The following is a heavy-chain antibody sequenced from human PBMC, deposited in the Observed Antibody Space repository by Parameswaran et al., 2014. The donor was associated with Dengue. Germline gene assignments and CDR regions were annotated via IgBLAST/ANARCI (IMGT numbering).Heavy chain of an antibody. CDR3: ARHGAGGTIFGVVISPIRKPSLDY. CDR1: GGSISSSSYY. CDR2: IYYSGST. J-gene: IGHJ4*02. V-gene: IGHV4-39*01. D-gene: IGHD3-3*01. Sequence: AGGSLRLSCTVSGGSISSSSYYWGWIRQPPGKGLEWIGSIYYSGSTYYNPSLKSRVTISVDTSKNQFSLKLSSVTAADTAVYYCARHGAGGTIFGVVISPIRKPSLDYWGQGTLVTVSS.